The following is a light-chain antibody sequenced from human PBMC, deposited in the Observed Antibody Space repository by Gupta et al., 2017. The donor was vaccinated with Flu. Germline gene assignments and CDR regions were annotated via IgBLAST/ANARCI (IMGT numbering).Light chain of an antibody. Sequence: DIQMTQSPSSLSASLGDRVTITCRASQSISSYVNWYQQKPGKAPKLLIYAASSLQSDVPPRFSGSGSGTDFTLTITSLQPEDFATYYCQQSDSSAWTFGQGTKVEIK. CDR1: QSISSY. J-gene: IGKJ1*01. CDR2: AAS. V-gene: IGKV1-39*01. CDR3: QQSDSSAWT.